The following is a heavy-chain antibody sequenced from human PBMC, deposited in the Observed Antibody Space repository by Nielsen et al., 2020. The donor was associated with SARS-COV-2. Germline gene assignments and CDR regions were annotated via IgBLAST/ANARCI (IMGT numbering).Heavy chain of an antibody. CDR2: INPSGGSI. J-gene: IGHJ6*02. V-gene: IGHV1-46*01. CDR3: ARDLTGTTSASPDYYYGMDV. Sequence: WVRQAPGQGLEWMGIINPSGGSISYAQKFQGRVTMTRDTSTSTVYMELSSLRSEDTAVYYCARDLTGTTSASPDYYYGMDVWGQGTTVTVSS. D-gene: IGHD1-20*01.